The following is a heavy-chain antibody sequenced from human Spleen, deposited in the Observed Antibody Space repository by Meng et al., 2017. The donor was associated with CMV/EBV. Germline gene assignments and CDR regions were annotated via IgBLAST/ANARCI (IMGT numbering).Heavy chain of an antibody. CDR2: IYYSGST. CDR1: GDSVSSGSYY. J-gene: IGHJ4*02. D-gene: IGHD3-10*01. CDR3: ARSGGGSGSYSDY. V-gene: IGHV4-61*01. Sequence: SETLSLTCSVSGDSVSSGSYYWSWIRQPPGKGLEWIGYIYYSGSTNYNPSLKSRVTISVDTSKNQFSLKLSSVTAADTAVYYCARSGGGSGSYSDYWGQGTLVTVSS.